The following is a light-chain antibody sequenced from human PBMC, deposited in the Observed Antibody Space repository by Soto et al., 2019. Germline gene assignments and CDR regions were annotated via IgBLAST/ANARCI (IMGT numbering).Light chain of an antibody. J-gene: IGKJ5*01. Sequence: LPQSSVTLSVSPGDRAILSCTASQSVSSNLAWYQQKAGQAPRLLSSGASTRATGVPARFSGSGCRTEFTLTITSLQYDDFAVYCCQQYNKWPLTFGPGTRMEIK. CDR1: QSVSSN. V-gene: IGKV3D-15*01. CDR2: GAS. CDR3: QQYNKWPLT.